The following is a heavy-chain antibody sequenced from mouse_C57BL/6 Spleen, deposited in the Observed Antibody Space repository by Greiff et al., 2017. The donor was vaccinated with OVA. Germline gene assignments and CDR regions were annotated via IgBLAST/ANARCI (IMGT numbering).Heavy chain of an antibody. CDR1: GFTFSDYY. V-gene: IGHV5-16*01. CDR2: INYDGSST. Sequence: EVKVVESEGGLVQPGSSMKLSCTASGFTFSDYYMAWVRQVPEKGLEWVANINYDGSSTYYLDSLKSRFIISRDNAKNILYLQMSSLKSEDTATYYCARANDGYYDWYFDVWGTGTTVTVSS. J-gene: IGHJ1*03. CDR3: ARANDGYYDWYFDV. D-gene: IGHD2-3*01.